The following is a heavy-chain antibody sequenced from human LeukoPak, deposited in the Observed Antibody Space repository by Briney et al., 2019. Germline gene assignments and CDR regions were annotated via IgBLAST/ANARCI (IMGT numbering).Heavy chain of an antibody. V-gene: IGHV3-21*01. J-gene: IGHJ4*02. CDR3: ARDWYIAVAGPNFDY. CDR1: GFTFSSYS. D-gene: IGHD6-19*01. Sequence: PGGSVRLSCAASGFTFSSYSVNWARQARGKGREWVSSISSSSSYIYYADSVKGRFTISRDTAKNSLYLQIDSLTAEDTTVYYCARDWYIAVAGPNFDYWGQGTLVTVSS. CDR2: ISSSSSYI.